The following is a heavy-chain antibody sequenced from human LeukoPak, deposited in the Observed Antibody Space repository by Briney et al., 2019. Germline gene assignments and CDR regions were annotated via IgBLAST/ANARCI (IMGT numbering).Heavy chain of an antibody. Sequence: GGSLRLSCAASGFTFRSYGMSWVRQAPGKGPEWVSSISGSGGYTYYADSVQGRFTISRDNSKNTLSLQMNSLRAEVAAIYYCATSPDIEASGTLYYLDFWGQGTLVSVSS. D-gene: IGHD1-14*01. J-gene: IGHJ4*02. V-gene: IGHV3-23*01. CDR1: GFTFRSYG. CDR3: ATSPDIEASGTLYYLDF. CDR2: ISGSGGYT.